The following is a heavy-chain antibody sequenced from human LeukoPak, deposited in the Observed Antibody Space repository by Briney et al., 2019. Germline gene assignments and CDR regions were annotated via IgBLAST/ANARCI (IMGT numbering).Heavy chain of an antibody. CDR3: ARGPHWDPHFDY. CDR2: INPYSGGT. V-gene: IGHV1-2*02. J-gene: IGHJ4*02. Sequence: ASVKVSCKASGYSFSGYYMHWLRQAPGQGLEWMGWINPYSGGTNYAQKFQGRVTMTRDTSISTAYMELSRLRSDDTAVYYCARGPHWDPHFDYWGQGTLVTVSS. CDR1: GYSFSGYY. D-gene: IGHD7-27*01.